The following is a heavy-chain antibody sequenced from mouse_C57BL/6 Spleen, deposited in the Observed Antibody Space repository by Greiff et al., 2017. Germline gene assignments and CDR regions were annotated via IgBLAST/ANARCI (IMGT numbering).Heavy chain of an antibody. CDR3: ARKTTVVGGAMDY. J-gene: IGHJ4*01. D-gene: IGHD1-1*01. CDR2: ISSGSSTI. V-gene: IGHV5-17*01. Sequence: EVQRVESGGGLVKPGGSLKLSCAASGFTFSDYGMHRVRQAPEKGLEWVAYISSGSSTIYYADTVKGRFTISRDNAKNTLFLQMTSLRSEDTAMYYCARKTTVVGGAMDYWGQGTSVTVSS. CDR1: GFTFSDYG.